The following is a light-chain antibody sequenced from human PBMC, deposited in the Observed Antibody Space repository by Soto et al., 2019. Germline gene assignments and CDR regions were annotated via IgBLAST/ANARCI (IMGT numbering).Light chain of an antibody. CDR3: CSFTSSNTHV. CDR2: EFN. CDR1: SSDFGNYNL. J-gene: IGLJ1*01. Sequence: QSALTQPASVSVSPGQSITISCTGTSSDFGNYNLVSWYQQHPGKFPKLILFEFNKRPSGVSGRFSGSKSGNTASLTISGLQAEDEAEYYFCSFTSSNTHVFGTGTKLTVL. V-gene: IGLV2-23*02.